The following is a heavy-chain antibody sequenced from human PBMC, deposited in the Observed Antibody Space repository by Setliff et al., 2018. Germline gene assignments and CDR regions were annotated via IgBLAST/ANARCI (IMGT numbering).Heavy chain of an antibody. CDR1: GGSVSSSSYC. Sequence: PSETLSLTCTVSGGSVSSSSYCWNWIRRPAGKGPEWIGRIYASGRTDYNPSLQRRVSISLDTSQSQFSLRLSSVTAADTAVYYCASPRRDDLDSPFDAFDIWGQGAMVTVSS. V-gene: IGHV4-61*02. J-gene: IGHJ3*02. CDR2: IYASGRT. CDR3: ASPRRDDLDSPFDAFDI. D-gene: IGHD3-3*01.